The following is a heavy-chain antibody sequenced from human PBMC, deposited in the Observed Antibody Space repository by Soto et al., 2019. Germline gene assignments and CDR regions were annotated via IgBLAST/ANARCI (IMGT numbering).Heavy chain of an antibody. Sequence: GGSLRLSCAASGFTFTTAWLNWVRQAPGKGLEWVGRIKSKVAGGTTDFAAPVKGRFAISRDDSRNMVYFQMNSLKIEDTAVYYCTTDSHFTMKLARFDYWGLGTLVTVSS. D-gene: IGHD3-22*01. J-gene: IGHJ4*01. CDR1: GFTFTTAW. V-gene: IGHV3-15*07. CDR2: IKSKVAGGTT. CDR3: TTDSHFTMKLARFDY.